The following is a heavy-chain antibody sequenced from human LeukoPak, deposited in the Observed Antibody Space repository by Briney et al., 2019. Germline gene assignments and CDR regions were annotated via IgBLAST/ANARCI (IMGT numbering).Heavy chain of an antibody. CDR1: GGSFSGYY. CDR3: ARDGAVTYYYYYGMDV. CDR2: INHSGST. Sequence: KPSETLSLTCAVYGGSFSGYYWSWIRQPPGKGLEWIGEINHSGSTNYNPSLKSRVTISVDTSKNQFSLKLSSVTAADTAVYYCARDGAVTYYYYYGMDVWGQGTTVTVSS. J-gene: IGHJ6*02. V-gene: IGHV4-34*01. D-gene: IGHD6-19*01.